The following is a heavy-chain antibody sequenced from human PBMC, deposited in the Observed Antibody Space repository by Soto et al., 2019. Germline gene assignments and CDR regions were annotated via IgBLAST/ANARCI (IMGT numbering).Heavy chain of an antibody. D-gene: IGHD2-15*01. CDR2: IKQDGSEK. CDR3: ARMAKVVVAARGYYYYYMYV. J-gene: IGHJ6*03. CDR1: GFTFSSYW. Sequence: GGSLRLSCAASGFTFSSYWMSWVRQAPGKGLEWVANIKQDGSEKYYVDSVKGRFTIPRDNAKNSLYLQMNSLRAEDTAVYYCARMAKVVVAARGYYYYYMYVWGKGTTVTVSS. V-gene: IGHV3-7*01.